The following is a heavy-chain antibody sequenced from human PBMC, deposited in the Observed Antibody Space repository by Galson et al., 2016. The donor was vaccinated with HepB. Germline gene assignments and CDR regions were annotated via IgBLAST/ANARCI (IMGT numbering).Heavy chain of an antibody. CDR3: ARDGAYSGSYLDYFDY. CDR1: GYTFTRYY. V-gene: IGHV1-46*01. D-gene: IGHD1-26*01. CDR2: IDPSGGST. Sequence: SVKVSCKASGYTFTRYYMHWVRQAPGQGLEWMGIIDPSGGSTNNALKFQGRVTLTRDTSTSTVYMELSSLRSEDTAVYYCARDGAYSGSYLDYFDYWGQGTLVTVSS. J-gene: IGHJ4*02.